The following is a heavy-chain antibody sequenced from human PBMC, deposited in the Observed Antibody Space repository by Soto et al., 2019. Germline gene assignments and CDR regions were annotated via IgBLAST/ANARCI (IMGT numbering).Heavy chain of an antibody. CDR1: GYTFTSYG. D-gene: IGHD3-10*01. CDR2: ISAYNGNT. Sequence: GASVKVSCKASGYTFTSYGISWVRQAPGQGLEWMGWISAYNGNTNYAQKLQGRVTMTTDTSTSTAYMELRSLRSDDTAVYYCARGPSYYGWGSSPVPFAYGGQEPLVPVSS. CDR3: ARGPSYYGWGSSPVPFAY. J-gene: IGHJ4*02. V-gene: IGHV1-18*01.